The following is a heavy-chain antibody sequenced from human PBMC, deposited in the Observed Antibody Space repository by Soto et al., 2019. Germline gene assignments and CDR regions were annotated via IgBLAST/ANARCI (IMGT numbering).Heavy chain of an antibody. CDR1: GASISGYH. V-gene: IGHV4-59*08. CDR2: ISYSGAT. Sequence: SETLSLTCTVSGASISGYHWSWIRQFPGKGLECLGYISYSGATNYNPSLKSRVTMSIDTSKNQFSLQLNSMTAADTAVYYCARAFAIDWYTYIFDYWGQGPLVTVPS. CDR3: ARAFAIDWYTYIFDY. J-gene: IGHJ4*02. D-gene: IGHD3-9*01.